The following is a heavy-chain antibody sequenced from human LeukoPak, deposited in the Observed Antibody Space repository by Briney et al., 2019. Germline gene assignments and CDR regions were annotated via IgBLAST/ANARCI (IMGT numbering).Heavy chain of an antibody. J-gene: IGHJ6*02. CDR3: ARDRKYYDILTGSHYYYGMDV. Sequence: ASVKVSCKASGYTFTGYYMHWVRQAPGQGLEWMGWINPNSCGTNYAQKFQGRVTMTRDTSISTAYMELSRLRSDDTAVYYCARDRKYYDILTGSHYYYGMDVWGQGTTVTVSS. D-gene: IGHD3-9*01. V-gene: IGHV1-2*02. CDR2: INPNSCGT. CDR1: GYTFTGYY.